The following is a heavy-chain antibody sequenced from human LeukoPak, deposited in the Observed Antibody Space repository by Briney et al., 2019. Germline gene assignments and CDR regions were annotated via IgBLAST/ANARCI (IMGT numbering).Heavy chain of an antibody. V-gene: IGHV3-30-3*01. Sequence: GGSLRLSCAASGFTFSSYAMHWVRQAPGKGLEWVAVISYDGSNKYYADSVKGRFTISRDNSKNTLYLQMNSLRAEDTAVYYCAREGGHYGYDYWGQGTLVTVSS. CDR2: ISYDGSNK. J-gene: IGHJ4*02. D-gene: IGHD5-18*01. CDR3: AREGGHYGYDY. CDR1: GFTFSSYA.